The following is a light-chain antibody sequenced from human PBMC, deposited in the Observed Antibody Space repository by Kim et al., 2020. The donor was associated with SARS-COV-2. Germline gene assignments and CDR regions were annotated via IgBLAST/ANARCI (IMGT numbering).Light chain of an antibody. V-gene: IGLV3-19*01. J-gene: IGLJ2*01. CDR2: GKN. Sequence: ALGKKVRITCQGDNPRSYYASWGQQRPGQAPVLVIYGKNNRPSGIPDRFSGSSSGNTASLTITGAQAEDEADYYCSSRDSNDNQLVFGGGTQLTVL. CDR1: NPRSYY. CDR3: SSRDSNDNQLV.